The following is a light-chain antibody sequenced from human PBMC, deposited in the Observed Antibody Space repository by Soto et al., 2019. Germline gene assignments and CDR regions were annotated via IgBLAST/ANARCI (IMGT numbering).Light chain of an antibody. CDR2: KAS. J-gene: IGKJ1*01. V-gene: IGKV1-5*03. CDR3: QQYSSYSWT. Sequence: DIQMNQSPSTLSASVGDRVTITCRASQSISTRLAWYQQKPGKAPKLLIYKASSLESGVPSRFSGSGSGTEFTLTISSLQPDDFATYYCQQYSSYSWTFGQGTKVEIK. CDR1: QSISTR.